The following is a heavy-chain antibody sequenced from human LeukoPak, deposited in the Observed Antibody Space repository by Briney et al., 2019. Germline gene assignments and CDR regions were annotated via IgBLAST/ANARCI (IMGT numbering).Heavy chain of an antibody. V-gene: IGHV3-21*01. CDR3: ARDASGGYDSGY. D-gene: IGHD5-12*01. J-gene: IGHJ4*02. Sequence: PGGSLRLSCAASGFTFSSYSMNWVRQAPGKGREWVSSISSSCGYIYYADSVKGRFTISRDNAKNSLYLQMNSLRAEDTAVYYCARDASGGYDSGYWGQGTLVTVSS. CDR2: ISSSCGYI. CDR1: GFTFSSYS.